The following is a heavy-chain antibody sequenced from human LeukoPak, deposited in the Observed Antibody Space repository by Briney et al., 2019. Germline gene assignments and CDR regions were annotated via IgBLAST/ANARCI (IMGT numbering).Heavy chain of an antibody. J-gene: IGHJ4*02. Sequence: GGSLRLSCAASGFTFSSYSMSWVRQATGKGLECVSYISSRSTTIYYADSVKGRFTISRDNAKNSLYLQMNSLRDEDTAVYFCGSLTYSAMFPIDHRGQGTQVTVSS. CDR3: GSLTYSAMFPIDH. D-gene: IGHD5-18*01. V-gene: IGHV3-48*02. CDR1: GFTFSSYS. CDR2: ISSRSTTI.